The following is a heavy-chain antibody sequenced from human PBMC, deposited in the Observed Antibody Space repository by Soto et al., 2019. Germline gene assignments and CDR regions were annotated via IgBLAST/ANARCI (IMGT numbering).Heavy chain of an antibody. CDR3: ARGDYYDSSGPFSDAFDI. Sequence: GGSLRLSCAASGFTFSSYSMNWVRQAPGKGLEWVSYVSSATTTIYYADSVKGRFTISRDNAKNSLYLQMNSLRADDTAVYYCARGDYYDSSGPFSDAFDIWGQGTMVTV. CDR1: GFTFSSYS. J-gene: IGHJ3*02. V-gene: IGHV3-48*01. D-gene: IGHD3-22*01. CDR2: VSSATTTI.